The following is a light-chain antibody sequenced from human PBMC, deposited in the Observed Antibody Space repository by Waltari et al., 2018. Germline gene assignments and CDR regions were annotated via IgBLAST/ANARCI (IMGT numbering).Light chain of an antibody. CDR3: QHYVRLPAT. J-gene: IGKJ1*01. V-gene: IGKV3-20*01. Sequence: IVLTQSPGTLSLSPGERATLSCRASQSVSRTLAWYQQKPGQAPKLLIYGASIRATGIPDRVTGSGSGTDFSLTISSLEPEDFAIYFCQHYVRLPATFGQGTKVEIK. CDR2: GAS. CDR1: QSVSRT.